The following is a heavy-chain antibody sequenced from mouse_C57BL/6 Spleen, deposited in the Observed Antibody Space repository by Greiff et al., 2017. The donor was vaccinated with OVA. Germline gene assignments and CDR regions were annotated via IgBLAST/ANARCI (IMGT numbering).Heavy chain of an antibody. CDR3: ARLASSYEDWYCDV. D-gene: IGHD1-1*01. V-gene: IGHV1-76*01. J-gene: IGHJ1*03. CDR2: IYPGSGNT. Sequence: QVQLQQSGAELVRPGASVKLSCKASGYTFTDYYINWVKQRPGQGLEWIARIYPGSGNTYYNEKFKGKATLTAEKSSSTAYMQLSSLSSEDSAVYFCARLASSYEDWYCDVWGTGTTVTVSS. CDR1: GYTFTDYY.